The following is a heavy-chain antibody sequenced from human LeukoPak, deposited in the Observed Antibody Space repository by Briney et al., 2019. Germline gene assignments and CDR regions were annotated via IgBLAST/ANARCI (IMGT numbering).Heavy chain of an antibody. CDR3: AVSRELQLGLF. CDR2: INHSGST. CDR1: GGSFSGYY. Sequence: SETLSLTCAVYGGSFSGYYWSWIRQPPGKGLEWIGEINHSGSTNYNPSLKGRVTISVDTSKNQFSLKLSSVTAADTAVYYCAVSRELQLGLFWGQGTTVTVSS. V-gene: IGHV4-34*01. J-gene: IGHJ6*02. D-gene: IGHD5-18*01.